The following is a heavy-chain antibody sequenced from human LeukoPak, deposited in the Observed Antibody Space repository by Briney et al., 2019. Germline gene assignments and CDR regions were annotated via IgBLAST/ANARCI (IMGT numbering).Heavy chain of an antibody. D-gene: IGHD6-19*01. J-gene: IGHJ4*02. V-gene: IGHV4-39*01. Sequence: RPSETLSLTCTVSGCSISSRSYYWGWIPQPPGKGLEWSVGGYYTGTTYSNPSLKSRVTISVDTSKNQFSLRLSSVTAADTAVYYCARHVSVAVTNFFDYWGQGTVVTVSS. CDR3: ARHVSVAVTNFFDY. CDR1: GCSISSRSYY. CDR2: GYYTGTT.